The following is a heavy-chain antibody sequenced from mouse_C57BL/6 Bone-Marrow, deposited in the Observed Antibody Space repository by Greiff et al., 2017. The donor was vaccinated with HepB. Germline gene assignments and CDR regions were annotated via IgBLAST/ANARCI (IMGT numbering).Heavy chain of an antibody. CDR2: IHPNSGSP. CDR3: ARRAIYYGNYFYAMDY. V-gene: IGHV1-64*01. Sequence: QVQLQQPGAELVKPGASVKLSCKASGYTFTSSWMHWVKQSPGQGLEWMGMIHPNSGSPNYNEKFKSKATLTVDKSSSTAYMQLSSLTSEDSAVYYCARRAIYYGNYFYAMDYWGQGTSVTVSS. CDR1: GYTFTSSW. D-gene: IGHD2-1*01. J-gene: IGHJ4*01.